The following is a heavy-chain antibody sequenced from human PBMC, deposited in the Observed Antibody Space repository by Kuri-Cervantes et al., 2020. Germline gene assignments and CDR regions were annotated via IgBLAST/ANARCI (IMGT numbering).Heavy chain of an antibody. CDR3: ARERVDTAMFGSVPYYYYYMDV. D-gene: IGHD5-18*01. Sequence: LRLSGTVPGGPIISSYWSWIRQPPGKGLEWIGYIYYSGRTNYNPSLKSRVTISVDTSKNQFSLKLSSVTAADTAVYYCARERVDTAMFGSVPYYYYYMDVWGKGTTVTVSS. CDR1: GGPIISSY. J-gene: IGHJ6*03. V-gene: IGHV4-59*13. CDR2: IYYSGRT.